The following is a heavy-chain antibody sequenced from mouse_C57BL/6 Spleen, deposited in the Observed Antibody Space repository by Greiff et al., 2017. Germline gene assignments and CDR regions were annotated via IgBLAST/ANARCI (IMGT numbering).Heavy chain of an antibody. D-gene: IGHD1-1*01. CDR2: IYPGNSDT. Sequence: VQLKQSGTVLARPGASVKMSCKTSGYTFTSYWMHWVKQRPGQGLEWIGAIYPGNSDTSYNQKFKGKAKLTAVTSASTAYMELSSLTNEDSAVYYCTRSITTVVSPFAYWGQGTLVTVSA. J-gene: IGHJ3*01. V-gene: IGHV1-5*01. CDR1: GYTFTSYW. CDR3: TRSITTVVSPFAY.